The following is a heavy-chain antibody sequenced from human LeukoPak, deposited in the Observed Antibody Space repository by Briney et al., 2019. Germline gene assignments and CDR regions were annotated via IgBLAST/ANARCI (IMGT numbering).Heavy chain of an antibody. V-gene: IGHV3-74*01. CDR3: AKDHLTLDAFDI. CDR2: INSDGSSS. Sequence: GGSLRLSCAASGFTFSSYWMHWVRQAPGKGLVWVSRINSDGSSSSYADSVKGRFTISRDNSKNTLYLQMNSLRVEDTAVYYCAKDHLTLDAFDIWGQGTMVTVSS. D-gene: IGHD2-15*01. CDR1: GFTFSSYW. J-gene: IGHJ3*02.